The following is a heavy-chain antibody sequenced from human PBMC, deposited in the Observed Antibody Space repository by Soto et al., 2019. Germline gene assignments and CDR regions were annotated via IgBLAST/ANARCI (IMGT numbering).Heavy chain of an antibody. J-gene: IGHJ4*02. V-gene: IGHV4-59*01. Sequence: PSETLSVTCAVSAGSIGTYYWSWIRQPPGKGLEWIGDIYYSGSTIYNPSLKSRVSISVDTSKKQFSLKVTSVTAADTAVYYCARLNSGSFDYWGQGTRVTVSS. CDR2: IYYSGST. CDR1: AGSIGTYY. CDR3: ARLNSGSFDY. D-gene: IGHD1-26*01.